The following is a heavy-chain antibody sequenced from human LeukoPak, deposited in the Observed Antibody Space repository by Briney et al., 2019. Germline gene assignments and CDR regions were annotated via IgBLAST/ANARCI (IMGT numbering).Heavy chain of an antibody. CDR3: AKLGALAGISVPDY. Sequence: GRSLRLSCAASGFTFGKHGMHWVRQVPGKVLEWVAFIRYDGSNKYYAGSGKGRFTISRDNSKKTLYLQMNRLRAEDTAVNFRAKLGALAGISVPDYWRQGTLLTLPS. CDR2: IRYDGSNK. J-gene: IGHJ4*02. CDR1: GFTFGKHG. D-gene: IGHD6-19*01. V-gene: IGHV3-30*02.